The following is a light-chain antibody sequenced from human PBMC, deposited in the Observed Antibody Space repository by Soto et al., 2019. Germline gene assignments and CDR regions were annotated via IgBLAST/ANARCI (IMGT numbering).Light chain of an antibody. CDR2: GAS. Sequence: EIVLTQSPGTLSLSPGERATLSCRASHSVSSSYLAWYQQKPGQAPRLLIYGASSRATGIPDRFSGSGSGTDFTITISRLEPADFAVYYCQQYGSSPPITFGQGTRLEIK. CDR3: QQYGSSPPIT. J-gene: IGKJ5*01. V-gene: IGKV3-20*01. CDR1: HSVSSSY.